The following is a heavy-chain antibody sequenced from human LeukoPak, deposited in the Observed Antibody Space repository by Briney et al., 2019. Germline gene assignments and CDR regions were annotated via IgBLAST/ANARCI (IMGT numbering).Heavy chain of an antibody. CDR3: AKDPVGSSWFFDY. D-gene: IGHD6-13*01. Sequence: PGGSLRLSCAASGFTFSSYAMSWVRQAPGKGLEGVSAISGSGGSTYYADSVKGRFTISRDNSKNTLYLQMNSLRAEDTAVYYCAKDPVGSSWFFDYWGQGTLVTVSS. CDR2: ISGSGGST. CDR1: GFTFSSYA. V-gene: IGHV3-23*01. J-gene: IGHJ4*02.